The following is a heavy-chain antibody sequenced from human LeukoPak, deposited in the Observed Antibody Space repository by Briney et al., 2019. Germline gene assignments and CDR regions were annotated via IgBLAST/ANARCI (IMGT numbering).Heavy chain of an antibody. Sequence: PGGSLRLSCAASGFTFSSYWMSWVRQAPGKGLEWVANIKQDGSEKYYVDSVKGRFTISRDNAKNSLYLQMNSLRAEDTAVYYCAKSFWWFGEFSPFDYWGQGTLLTVSS. J-gene: IGHJ4*02. CDR1: GFTFSSYW. CDR3: AKSFWWFGEFSPFDY. D-gene: IGHD3-10*01. CDR2: IKQDGSEK. V-gene: IGHV3-7*01.